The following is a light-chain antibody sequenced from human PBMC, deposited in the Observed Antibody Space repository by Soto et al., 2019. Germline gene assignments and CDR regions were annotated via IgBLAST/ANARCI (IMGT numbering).Light chain of an antibody. CDR3: QQRSNWPPIT. CDR1: QSVGNN. Sequence: EIVMTQSPATLSVSPGERTTLYCRASQSVGNNLAWYQQKPGQAPRLLIYGAYTRATGIPARFSGSGSGTDFTLTISSLQSEDFAVYYCQQRSNWPPITFGQGTRLEIK. CDR2: GAY. J-gene: IGKJ5*01. V-gene: IGKV3-15*01.